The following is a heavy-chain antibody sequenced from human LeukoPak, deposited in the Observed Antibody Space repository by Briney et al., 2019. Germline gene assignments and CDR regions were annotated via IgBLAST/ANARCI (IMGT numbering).Heavy chain of an antibody. D-gene: IGHD5-12*01. CDR2: FSGSGGST. Sequence: GGSLRLSCAASGFTFSNYAMSWVRQAPVKGLEWVSSFSGSGGSTWYADSVRGRFTISRDNSKNTLYLQMNNLRAEDTAVYYCAKDGIVATTDRATYGMDVWGQGTTVTVFS. J-gene: IGHJ6*02. CDR1: GFTFSNYA. CDR3: AKDGIVATTDRATYGMDV. V-gene: IGHV3-23*01.